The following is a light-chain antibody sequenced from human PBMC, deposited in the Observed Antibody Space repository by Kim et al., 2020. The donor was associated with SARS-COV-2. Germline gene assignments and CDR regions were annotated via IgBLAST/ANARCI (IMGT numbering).Light chain of an antibody. CDR3: QQYNNGPLT. J-gene: IGKJ4*01. CDR2: GAS. CDR1: QSVSSN. V-gene: IGKV3-15*01. Sequence: EIVMTQSPATLSVSPGERATLSCRASQSVSSNLAWYQQKPGQAPRLLIYGASTRATGIPARFSGSGSGKEFTLTISSLQSEDFAVYYCQQYNNGPLTFGGGTKLEI.